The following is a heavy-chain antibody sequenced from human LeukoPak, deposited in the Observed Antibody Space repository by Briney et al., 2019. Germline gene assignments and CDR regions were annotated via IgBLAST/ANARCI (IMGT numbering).Heavy chain of an antibody. CDR2: NYYSGST. D-gene: IGHD3-3*01. CDR1: GGSISSGDYY. J-gene: IGHJ6*03. CDR3: ARVNWYYDFWSGYSSPYYYYYYMDV. Sequence: PSQTLSLTCTVSGGSISSGDYYWSWIPQPPGKGLEWIGYNYYSGSTYYNPSLKSRVTISVDTSKNQFSLRLSSVTAADTAVYYCARVNWYYDFWSGYSSPYYYYYYMDVWGKGTTVTVFS. V-gene: IGHV4-30-4*08.